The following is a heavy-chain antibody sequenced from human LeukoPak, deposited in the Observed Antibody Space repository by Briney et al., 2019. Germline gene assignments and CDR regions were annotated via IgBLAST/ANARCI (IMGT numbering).Heavy chain of an antibody. CDR3: AKAHYGDYDLGY. D-gene: IGHD4-17*01. J-gene: IGHJ4*02. CDR2: ISYDGSNK. Sequence: PGGSLRLSCAASGFTFSSYGMHWVRQAPGKGLEWVAVISYDGSNKYYADSVKGRFTISRDNSKNTLYLQMNSLRAEDTAVYYCAKAHYGDYDLGYWGQGTLVTVSS. CDR1: GFTFSSYG. V-gene: IGHV3-30*18.